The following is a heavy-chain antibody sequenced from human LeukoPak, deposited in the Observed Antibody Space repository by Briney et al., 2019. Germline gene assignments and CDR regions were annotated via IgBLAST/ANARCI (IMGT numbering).Heavy chain of an antibody. CDR3: AAGGQLYSIDY. CDR2: ISRSSNKS. D-gene: IGHD1-1*01. CDR1: GFTFSSYA. Sequence: GGSLRLSCAASGFTFSSYAMSWVRQAPGGGLEWVSAISRSSNKSYYTDSVKGRFTISRDDSKSTLYLQMNSLGGEDTAAYYCAAGGQLYSIDYWGQGTLDTVSS. V-gene: IGHV3-23*01. J-gene: IGHJ4*02.